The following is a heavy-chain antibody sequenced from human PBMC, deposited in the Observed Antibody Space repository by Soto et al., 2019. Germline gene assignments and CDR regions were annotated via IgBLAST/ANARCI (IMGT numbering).Heavy chain of an antibody. Sequence: TSETLSLTCTVSGGSISSYYWSWIRQPPGKGLEWIGYIYYSGSTNYNPSLKSRVTISVDTSKNQFSLKLSSVTAADTAVYYCARGFYYYYYYMDVWGKGTTVTVSS. D-gene: IGHD3-10*01. J-gene: IGHJ6*03. CDR1: GGSISSYY. CDR2: IYYSGST. V-gene: IGHV4-59*12. CDR3: ARGFYYYYYYMDV.